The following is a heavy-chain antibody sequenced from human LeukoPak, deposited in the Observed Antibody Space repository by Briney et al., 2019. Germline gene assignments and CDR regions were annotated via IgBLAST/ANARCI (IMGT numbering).Heavy chain of an antibody. CDR2: IRYDGSNK. J-gene: IGHJ4*02. CDR1: GFTFSSYG. D-gene: IGHD3-9*01. CDR3: AKDEMADFVLRYFDWLFGY. V-gene: IGHV3-30*02. Sequence: GGSLRLSCAASGFTFSSYGMHWVRQAPGKGLEWVAFIRYDGSNKYYADSVKGRFTISRDNSKNTLYLQMNSLRAEDTAVYYCAKDEMADFVLRYFDWLFGYWGQGTLVTVSS.